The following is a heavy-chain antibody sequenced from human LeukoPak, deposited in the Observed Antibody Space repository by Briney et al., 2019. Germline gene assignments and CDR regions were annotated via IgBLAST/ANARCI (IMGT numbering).Heavy chain of an antibody. J-gene: IGHJ4*02. Sequence: SETLSLTCTVSGGSISSSSYYWGWIRQPPGKGLEWIGSIYYSGSTYYNPSLKSRVTISVDKSKNQFSLKLSSVTAADTAVYYCARRGSYQPFAYFDYWGQGTLVTVSS. CDR1: GGSISSSSYY. CDR3: ARRGSYQPFAYFDY. CDR2: IYYSGST. V-gene: IGHV4-39*07. D-gene: IGHD1-26*01.